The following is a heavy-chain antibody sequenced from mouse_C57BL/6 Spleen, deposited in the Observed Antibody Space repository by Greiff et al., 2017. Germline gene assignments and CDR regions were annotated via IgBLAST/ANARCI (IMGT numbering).Heavy chain of an antibody. CDR2: INYDGSST. CDR3: ARDVDWYFDV. V-gene: IGHV5-16*01. CDR1: GFTFSDYY. Sequence: DVMLVASEGGLVQPGSSMKLSCTASGFTFSDYYMAWVRQVPEKGLEWVANINYDGSSTYYLDSLKSRFIISRDNAKNILYLQMSSLKSEDTATYYCARDVDWYFDVWGTGTTVTVSS. J-gene: IGHJ1*03.